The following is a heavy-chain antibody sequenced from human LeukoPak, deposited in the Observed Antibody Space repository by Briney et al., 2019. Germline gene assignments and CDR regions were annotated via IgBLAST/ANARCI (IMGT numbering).Heavy chain of an antibody. CDR2: ISGDGGST. D-gene: IGHD3-22*01. J-gene: IGHJ4*02. V-gene: IGHV3-43*02. CDR1: GFTFDDYA. Sequence: PGGSLRLSCAASGFTFDDYAMHWVRQAPGKGLEWVSLISGDGGSTYYADSVKGRFTISRDNSKNSLYLQMNSLRVEDTAVYYCAKRSGSSGPYDCWGQGTLVTVSS. CDR3: AKRSGSSGPYDC.